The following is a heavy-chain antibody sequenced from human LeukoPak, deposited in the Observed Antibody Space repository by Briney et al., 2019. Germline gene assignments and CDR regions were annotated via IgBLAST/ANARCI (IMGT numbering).Heavy chain of an antibody. D-gene: IGHD3-22*01. CDR1: GGTFSSYA. V-gene: IGHV1-69*05. CDR3: ASSQLHYYDSSGYPVN. J-gene: IGHJ4*02. Sequence: ASVKVSCKASGGTFSSYAISWVRQAPGQGLEWMGGIIPIFGTANYAQKFQGRVTITTDESTSTAYMELSSLRSEDTAVYYCASSQLHYYDSSGYPVNWGQGTLVTVCS. CDR2: IIPIFGTA.